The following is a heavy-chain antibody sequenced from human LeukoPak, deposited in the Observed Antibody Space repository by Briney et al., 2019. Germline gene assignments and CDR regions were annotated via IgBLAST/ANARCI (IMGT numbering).Heavy chain of an antibody. Sequence: GVSLRLSCAASGFTFSSYWRHWVRQAPGKALVWVSRINSDGSSTGYADSVKGRFTISRDNAKNTLYLQMNSLRAEDTAVYYCVRRNYWGQGTLVTVSS. CDR3: VRRNY. V-gene: IGHV3-74*01. CDR1: GFTFSSYW. CDR2: INSDGSST. J-gene: IGHJ4*02. D-gene: IGHD2/OR15-2a*01.